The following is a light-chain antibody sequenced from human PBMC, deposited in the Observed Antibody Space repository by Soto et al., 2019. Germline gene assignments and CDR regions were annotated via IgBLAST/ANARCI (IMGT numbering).Light chain of an antibody. CDR3: NSYTSSNTYV. V-gene: IGLV2-18*02. CDR1: SSDVGSYNR. J-gene: IGLJ1*01. CDR2: EVS. Sequence: QSALTQPPSVSGSPGQSVTISCTGTSSDVGSYNRVSWYQQPPGTAPKLMIYEVSNRPSGVPDRFSGSKSGNTASLTISSLQAEDEADYYCNSYTSSNTYVFGTGTKVTVL.